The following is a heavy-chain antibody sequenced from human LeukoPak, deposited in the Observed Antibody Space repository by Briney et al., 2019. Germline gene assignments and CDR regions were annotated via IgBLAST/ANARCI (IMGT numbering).Heavy chain of an antibody. V-gene: IGHV3-30*18. J-gene: IGHJ4*02. CDR2: ISYDGSNK. D-gene: IGHD3-22*01. CDR3: AKEDYYDSSGYYYYFDY. Sequence: GGSLRLSGAASGFTFSSYGMHWVRQAPGKGLEWVAVISYDGSNKYYADSVKGRFTISRDNSKNTLYLQMNSLRAEDTAAYYCAKEDYYDSSGYYYYFDYWGQGTLVTVSS. CDR1: GFTFSSYG.